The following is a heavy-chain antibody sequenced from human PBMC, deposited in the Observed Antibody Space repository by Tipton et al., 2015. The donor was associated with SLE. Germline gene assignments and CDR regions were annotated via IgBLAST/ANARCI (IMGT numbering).Heavy chain of an antibody. J-gene: IGHJ4*02. CDR2: ISSSSSYI. D-gene: IGHD3-22*01. CDR3: ARGGNYYDSSGYYRSFDS. CDR1: GFTFSSYS. V-gene: IGHV3-21*01. Sequence: SLRLSCAASGFTFSSYSMNWVRQAPGKGLEWVSSISSSSSYIYYADSVKGRFTISRDNAKNSLFLQMNSLRAEDTAVYYCARGGNYYDSSGYYRSFDSWGQGTLVTVSS.